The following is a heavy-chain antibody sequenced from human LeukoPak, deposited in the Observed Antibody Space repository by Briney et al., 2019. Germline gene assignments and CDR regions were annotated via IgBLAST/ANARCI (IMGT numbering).Heavy chain of an antibody. CDR3: ARDKIEGPTKLDY. V-gene: IGHV3-7*01. CDR2: IKQDESEK. D-gene: IGHD1-1*01. Sequence: GSLRLSCAASGFTFSSYWMSWVRQAPGKGLEWVANIKQDESEKYYVDSLKGRFTIPRDNAKNSLYLQMNSLRAEDTAVYYCARDKIEGPTKLDYWGQGILVTVSS. J-gene: IGHJ4*02. CDR1: GFTFSSYW.